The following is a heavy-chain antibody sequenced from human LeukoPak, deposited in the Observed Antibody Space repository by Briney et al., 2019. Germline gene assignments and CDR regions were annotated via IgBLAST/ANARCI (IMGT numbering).Heavy chain of an antibody. D-gene: IGHD6-13*01. J-gene: IGHJ4*02. CDR3: ARESGGIAAAGDYYFDY. V-gene: IGHV3-7*03. CDR1: GFTFSSYW. Sequence: PGGSLRLSCAASGFTFSSYWMSWVRQAPGKGLEWVANIKQDGSEKYYVDSVKGRFTISRDNAKNSLYLQMNSLRAEDTAVYYCARESGGIAAAGDYYFDYGGQGTLVTVSS. CDR2: IKQDGSEK.